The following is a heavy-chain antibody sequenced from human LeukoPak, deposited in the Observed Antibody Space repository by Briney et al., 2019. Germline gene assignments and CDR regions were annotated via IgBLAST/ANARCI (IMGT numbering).Heavy chain of an antibody. CDR1: GYTFTSYY. J-gene: IGHJ4*02. CDR2: INPSGGST. Sequence: ASVKVSCKASGYTFTSYYMHWVRQAPGQGLEWMGIINPSGGSTNYAQKFQGRVTMTRDTSTSTVYMELSSLRSEDTAVYYCAGGGYSYHHFDYWGQGTLVTVSS. D-gene: IGHD5-18*01. V-gene: IGHV1-46*01. CDR3: AGGGYSYHHFDY.